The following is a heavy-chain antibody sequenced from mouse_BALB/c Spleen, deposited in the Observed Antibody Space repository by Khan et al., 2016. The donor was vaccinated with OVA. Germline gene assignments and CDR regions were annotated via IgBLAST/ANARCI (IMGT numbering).Heavy chain of an antibody. V-gene: IGHV9-4*02. D-gene: IGHD2-12*01. CDR3: EGGGAAYYRSDGGAMEY. J-gene: IGHJ4*01. CDR2: INTHSGVP. Sequence: QIQLVQSGPELKKPGETVRISCKASGYTFTTAGIQWVQQMPGKGLKWIGWINTHSGVPKYAEDFKGRFAFSLEISVNTAYLQITNLTNEDTAEYVWEGGGAAYYRSDGGAMEYWGQGTSVTVSS. CDR1: GYTFTTAG.